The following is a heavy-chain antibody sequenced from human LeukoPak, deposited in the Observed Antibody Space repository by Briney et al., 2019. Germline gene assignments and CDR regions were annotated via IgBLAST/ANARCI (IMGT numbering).Heavy chain of an antibody. D-gene: IGHD1-26*01. Sequence: SVKVSCKASGGTFSSYAISWVRQAPGQGLEWMGRIIPILGIANYAQKFQGRVTITADKSTSTAYMELSSLRSEDTAVYYCARVRIVGATMADYWGQGTLVTVSS. CDR1: GGTFSSYA. J-gene: IGHJ4*02. CDR3: ARVRIVGATMADY. CDR2: IIPILGIA. V-gene: IGHV1-69*04.